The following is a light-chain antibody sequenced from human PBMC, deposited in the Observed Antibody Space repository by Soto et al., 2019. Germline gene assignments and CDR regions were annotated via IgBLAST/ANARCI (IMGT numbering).Light chain of an antibody. Sequence: EIVLTQSPGTLSLSPGERATLSCRASQSVSNNYLAWYQQKPGQAPRLLIYGASNRATGIPDRFSGSGSGTDFTLTISRLEPEDFAVYYCQKYGSSGTFGPGTKADIK. CDR3: QKYGSSGT. V-gene: IGKV3-20*01. CDR2: GAS. CDR1: QSVSNNY. J-gene: IGKJ1*01.